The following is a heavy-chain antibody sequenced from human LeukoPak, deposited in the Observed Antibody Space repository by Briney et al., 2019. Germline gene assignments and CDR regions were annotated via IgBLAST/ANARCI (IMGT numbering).Heavy chain of an antibody. CDR2: IYYSGST. CDR3: ARDSYDSSGYAVH. CDR1: GGSISSYY. V-gene: IGHV4-59*01. D-gene: IGHD3-22*01. Sequence: TETLSLTCTVSGGSISSYYWSWIRQPPGKGLEWIGYIYYSGSTNYNPSLKSRVTISVDTSKNQFSLKLSSVTAADTAVYYCARDSYDSSGYAVHWGQGTLVTVSS. J-gene: IGHJ4*02.